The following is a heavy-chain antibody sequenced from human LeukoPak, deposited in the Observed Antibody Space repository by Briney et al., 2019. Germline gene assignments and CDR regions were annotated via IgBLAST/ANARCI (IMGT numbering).Heavy chain of an antibody. CDR2: IYYSGST. Sequence: PSETLSLTCTVSGGSISSGGYYWSWIRQHPGKGLEWIGYIYYSGSTYYNPSLKSRVTISVDTSKNQFSLKLSSVTAADTAVYYCARVWAWGGLYYFDYWGQGTLVTVSS. CDR3: ARVWAWGGLYYFDY. D-gene: IGHD3-16*01. V-gene: IGHV4-31*03. J-gene: IGHJ4*02. CDR1: GGSISSGGYY.